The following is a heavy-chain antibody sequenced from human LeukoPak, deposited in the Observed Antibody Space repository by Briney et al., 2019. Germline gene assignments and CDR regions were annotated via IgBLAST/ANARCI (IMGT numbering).Heavy chain of an antibody. CDR1: GFTFSSYA. CDR2: ISGSGGST. D-gene: IGHD3-9*01. J-gene: IGHJ4*02. V-gene: IGHV3-23*01. CDR3: ATDGVTGYYIQDDY. Sequence: GGSLRLSCAASGFTFSSYAMSWVRQAPGKGLEWVSAISGSGGSTYYADSVKGRFTISRDNSKNTLYLQMNSLRAEDTAVYYCATDGVTGYYIQDDYWGQGTLVTVSS.